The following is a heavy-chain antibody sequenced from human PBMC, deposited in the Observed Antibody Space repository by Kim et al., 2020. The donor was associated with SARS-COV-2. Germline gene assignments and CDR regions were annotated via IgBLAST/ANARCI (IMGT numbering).Heavy chain of an antibody. CDR1: GFTVSSNY. V-gene: IGHV3-66*01. CDR2: IYSGGST. Sequence: WGSLILSCAASGFTVSSNYMSWVRQAPGKGPEWVSVIYSGGSTYYADSVKGRFTISRDNSKNTLYLQMNSLRAEDTAVYYCARDRYGDYYFDYWGQGTLV. CDR3: ARDRYGDYYFDY. J-gene: IGHJ4*02. D-gene: IGHD4-17*01.